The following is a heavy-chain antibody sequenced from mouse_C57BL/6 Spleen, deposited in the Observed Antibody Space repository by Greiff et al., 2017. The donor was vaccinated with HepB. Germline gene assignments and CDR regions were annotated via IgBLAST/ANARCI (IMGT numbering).Heavy chain of an antibody. V-gene: IGHV1-55*01. Sequence: QVQLQQPGAELVKPGASVKMSCKASGYTFTSYWITWVKQRPGQGLEWIGDIYPGSGSTNYNEKFKSKATLTVDTSSSTAYMQLSSLTSEDSAVYYCARSGYYYGSREYYYAMDYWGQGTSVTVSS. CDR2: IYPGSGST. J-gene: IGHJ4*01. CDR3: ARSGYYYGSREYYYAMDY. CDR1: GYTFTSYW. D-gene: IGHD1-1*01.